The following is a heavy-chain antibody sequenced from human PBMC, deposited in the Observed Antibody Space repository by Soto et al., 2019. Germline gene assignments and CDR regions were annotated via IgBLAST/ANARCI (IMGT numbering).Heavy chain of an antibody. Sequence: PGGSLRLSCAASGFTVSSNYMSWVRQAPGKGLEWVSVIYSGGSTYYADSVKGRFTISRDNSKNTLYLQMNSLRAEDTAVYYCARGYYYDSSGLAFDIWGQGTMVTV. D-gene: IGHD3-22*01. CDR3: ARGYYYDSSGLAFDI. J-gene: IGHJ3*02. V-gene: IGHV3-53*01. CDR1: GFTVSSNY. CDR2: IYSGGST.